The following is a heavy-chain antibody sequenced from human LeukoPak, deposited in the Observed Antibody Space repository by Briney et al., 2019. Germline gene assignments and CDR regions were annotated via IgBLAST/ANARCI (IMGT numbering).Heavy chain of an antibody. V-gene: IGHV1-24*01. Sequence: ASVKVSCKVSGYTLSELSMHWVRQAPGKGLEWMGGFDPEDGETLYAQKFQGRVTITEDTSTDTAYMELSSLRSEDTAVYYCARDGDYNWNYVGSVYWGQGTLVTVSS. CDR2: FDPEDGET. J-gene: IGHJ4*02. CDR3: ARDGDYNWNYVGSVY. CDR1: GYTLSELS. D-gene: IGHD1-7*01.